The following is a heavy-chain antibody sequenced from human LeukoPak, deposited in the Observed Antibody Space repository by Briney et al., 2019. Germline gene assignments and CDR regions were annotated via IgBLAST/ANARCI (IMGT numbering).Heavy chain of an antibody. V-gene: IGHV3-48*04. D-gene: IGHD6-19*01. CDR2: ISSSGSTI. CDR3: AREAVARNYYYYYGMDV. Sequence: GGSLRLSCAASGFTFSSYSMNWVRQAPGKGLEWVSYISSSGSTIYYADSVKGRFTISRDNAKNSLYLQMNSLRAEDTAVYYCAREAVARNYYYYYGMDVWGKGTTVTVSS. J-gene: IGHJ6*04. CDR1: GFTFSSYS.